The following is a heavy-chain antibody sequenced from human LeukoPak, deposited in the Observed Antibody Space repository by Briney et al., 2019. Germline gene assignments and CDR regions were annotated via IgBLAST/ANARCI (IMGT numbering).Heavy chain of an antibody. D-gene: IGHD3-3*01. V-gene: IGHV4-59*01. J-gene: IGHJ4*02. Sequence: SETLSLTCTVSGGSISSYYWSWIRQPPGKGLEWIGYIYYSGSTNYNPSLKSRVTISVDTSKNQFSLKLSSVTAADTAVYYCARVSRMEYYFDYWGQGTLVTVSS. CDR2: IYYSGST. CDR1: GGSISSYY. CDR3: ARVSRMEYYFDY.